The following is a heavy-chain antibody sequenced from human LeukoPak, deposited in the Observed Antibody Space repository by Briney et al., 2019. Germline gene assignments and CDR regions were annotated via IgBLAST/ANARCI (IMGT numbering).Heavy chain of an antibody. CDR3: ARDLSVVPAAMAHGWFDP. CDR2: TIPILGIA. D-gene: IGHD2-2*01. V-gene: IGHV1-69*04. J-gene: IGHJ5*02. CDR1: GGTFSSYA. Sequence: PVKVSCKASGGTFSSYAISWVRQAPGQGLEWMGRTIPILGIANYAQKFQDRVTITADKSTSTAYMELSSLRSEDTAVYYCARDLSVVPAAMAHGWFDPWGQGTLVTVSS.